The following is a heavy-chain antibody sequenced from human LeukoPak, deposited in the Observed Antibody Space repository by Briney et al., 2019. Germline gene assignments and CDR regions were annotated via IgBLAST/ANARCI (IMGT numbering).Heavy chain of an antibody. D-gene: IGHD3-3*02. J-gene: IGHJ5*01. CDR2: IYYSGST. V-gene: IGHV4-59*08. CDR1: GGSISSYY. CDR3: ARLHGIRWFDP. Sequence: SETLSLTCTVSGGSISSYYWSWIRQPPGKGLEWIGYIYYSGSTNYNPSLKSRVTISVDTSKNQFSLKLSSVTAADTAVYYCARLHGIRWFDPWGQGTLVTVSS.